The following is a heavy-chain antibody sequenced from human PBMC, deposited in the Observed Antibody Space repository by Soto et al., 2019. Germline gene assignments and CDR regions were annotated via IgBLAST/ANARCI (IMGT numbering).Heavy chain of an antibody. CDR2: IGTAGDT. D-gene: IGHD3-22*01. CDR1: GFTFSSYD. J-gene: IGHJ6*02. V-gene: IGHV3-13*01. Sequence: GGSLRLSCAASGFTFSSYDMHWVRQATGKGLEWVSAIGTAGDTYYPGSVKGRFTISRENAKNSLYLQMNSLRAGDTAVYYCARALLYYYDSSGYKYYYYGMDVWGQGTTVTVSS. CDR3: ARALLYYYDSSGYKYYYYGMDV.